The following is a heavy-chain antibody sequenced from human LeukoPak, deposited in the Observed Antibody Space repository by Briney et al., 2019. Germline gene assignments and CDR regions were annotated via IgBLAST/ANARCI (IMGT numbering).Heavy chain of an antibody. D-gene: IGHD5-18*01. J-gene: IGHJ4*02. Sequence: GGSLRLSCAASGFSFITYSMNWVRQAPGKGLEWLSYISSSSSHIYYADSVKGRFTISRDDSKNSLYLQMNSLRAEDTAVYYCARTPYVGTERIIDYWGQGTLVTVSS. CDR3: ARTPYVGTERIIDY. V-gene: IGHV3-21*05. CDR1: GFSFITYS. CDR2: ISSSSSHI.